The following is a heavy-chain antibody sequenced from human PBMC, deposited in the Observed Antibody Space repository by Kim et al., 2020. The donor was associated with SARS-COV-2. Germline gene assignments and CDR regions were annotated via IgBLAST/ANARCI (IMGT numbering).Heavy chain of an antibody. D-gene: IGHD3-9*01. CDR2: RTT. CDR3: VRGYFYGMDV. Sequence: RTTDYADSVKGRFTISRENAKNTLYLQMNSLRAEDTAVFYCVRGYFYGMDVWGQGTTVTVSS. V-gene: IGHV3-74*01. J-gene: IGHJ6*02.